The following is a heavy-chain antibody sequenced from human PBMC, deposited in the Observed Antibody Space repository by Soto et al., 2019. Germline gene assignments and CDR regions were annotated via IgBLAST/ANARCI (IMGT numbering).Heavy chain of an antibody. CDR2: ISSSGSTI. D-gene: IGHD4-17*01. CDR3: ARDRMVTTNYFDY. J-gene: IGHJ4*02. V-gene: IGHV3-48*03. Sequence: EVQLVESGGGLVQPGGSLRLSCAASGFTFSSYEMNWVRQAPGKGLEWVSYISSSGSTIYYADSVKGRFTISRDNAKNSLYLQMNSLRAEDTAVYYCARDRMVTTNYFDYWCQGTLVTVSS. CDR1: GFTFSSYE.